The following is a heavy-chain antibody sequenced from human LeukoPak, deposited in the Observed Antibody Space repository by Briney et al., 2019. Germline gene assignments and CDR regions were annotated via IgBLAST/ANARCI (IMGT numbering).Heavy chain of an antibody. Sequence: ASVKVSCKASGGTFSNYSITWVRQPPGQGLEWMGGIIPVFGTTNYAQDLQDRVTITTDESTTTAYMELSSLRSEDTAIYYCASGSYYDSSGYYSPKMDVWGKGTTVTVSS. CDR2: IIPVFGTT. V-gene: IGHV1-69*05. CDR1: GGTFSNYS. J-gene: IGHJ6*04. CDR3: ASGSYYDSSGYYSPKMDV. D-gene: IGHD3-22*01.